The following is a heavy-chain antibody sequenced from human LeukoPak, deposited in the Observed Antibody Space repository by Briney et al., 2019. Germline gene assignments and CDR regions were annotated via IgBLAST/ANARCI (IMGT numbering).Heavy chain of an antibody. D-gene: IGHD2-15*01. Sequence: GESLKISCKGSGYSFTSYWIGWVRQMPGKRLEWMGIIYPGDSDTRYSPSFQGQVTISADKSISTAYLQWSSLKASDTAMYYCARSVVVVVAATSYYYGMDVWGQGTTVTVSS. V-gene: IGHV5-51*01. CDR3: ARSVVVVVAATSYYYGMDV. CDR1: GYSFTSYW. J-gene: IGHJ6*02. CDR2: IYPGDSDT.